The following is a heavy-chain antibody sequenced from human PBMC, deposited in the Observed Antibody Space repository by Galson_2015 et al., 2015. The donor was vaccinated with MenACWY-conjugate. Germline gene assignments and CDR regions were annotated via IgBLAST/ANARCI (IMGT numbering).Heavy chain of an antibody. CDR3: ARELRNYWYFDL. CDR2: INTDESLT. V-gene: IGHV3-74*03. CDR1: GFTFSSYW. Sequence: SLRLSCAASGFTFSSYWMHWVRQAPGKGLVWVSRINTDESLTTYADSVKGRFTISRDNAKNTLYLQMNSLRAEDTAVYYCARELRNYWYFDLSGRGSLVSVSS. J-gene: IGHJ2*01.